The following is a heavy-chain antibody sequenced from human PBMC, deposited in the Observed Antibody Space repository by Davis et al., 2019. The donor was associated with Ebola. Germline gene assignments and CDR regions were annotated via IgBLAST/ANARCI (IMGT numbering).Heavy chain of an antibody. J-gene: IGHJ4*02. CDR2: MSYDGSTK. D-gene: IGHD1-26*01. CDR3: ARAGPYSGSYYQPLDY. CDR1: GFIFSSYV. V-gene: IGHV3-30*03. Sequence: GESLKISCAASGFIFSSYVMSWVRQAPGKGLEWVAGMSYDGSTKYYAESVKGRFTISRDNSKNTLYLQMNSLRAEDTAVYYCARAGPYSGSYYQPLDYWGQGTLVTVSS.